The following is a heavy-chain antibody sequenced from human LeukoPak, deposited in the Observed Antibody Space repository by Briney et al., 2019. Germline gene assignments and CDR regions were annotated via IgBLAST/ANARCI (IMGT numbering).Heavy chain of an antibody. V-gene: IGHV3-23*01. J-gene: IGHJ6*03. CDR3: AKGTANWGSYYMGV. D-gene: IGHD7-27*01. CDR2: ISGSGGST. CDR1: GFTFSSYA. Sequence: PGGSLRLSCAASGFTFSSYAMSWVRQAPGKGLEWVSAISGSGGSTYYADSVKGRVTISRDNSKNTLYLQMNSLRAEDTAVYYCAKGTANWGSYYMGVWGKGTTVTVSS.